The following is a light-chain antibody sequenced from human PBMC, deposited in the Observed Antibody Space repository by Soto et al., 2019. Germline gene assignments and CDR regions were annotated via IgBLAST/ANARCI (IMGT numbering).Light chain of an antibody. CDR2: DVS. V-gene: IGLV2-14*01. Sequence: QSALTQPASVSGSPGQSITISCTGTSSDVCGYNYVSWYQQHPGKATKLMIYDVSNRPSGVSNRFSGSKSGNTASLTISGLQAEDEADYYCSSYTSSSTLVVFGGGTKLTVL. J-gene: IGLJ2*01. CDR3: SSYTSSSTLVV. CDR1: SSDVCGYNY.